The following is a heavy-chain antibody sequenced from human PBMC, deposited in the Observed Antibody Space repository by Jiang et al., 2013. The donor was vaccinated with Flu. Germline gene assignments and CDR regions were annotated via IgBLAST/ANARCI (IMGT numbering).Heavy chain of an antibody. J-gene: IGHJ5*02. CDR3: ARDDGALGYCSGGSCYWFDP. V-gene: IGHV4-61*02. CDR1: GGSISSGGYY. D-gene: IGHD2-15*01. Sequence: GSGLVKPSQTLSLTCTVSGGSISSGGYYWSWIRQPAGKGLEWIGRIYTSGSTNYNPSLKSRVTMSVDTSKNQFSLKLSSVTAADTAVYYCARDDGALGYCSGGSCYWFDPWGQGTLVTVSS. CDR2: IYTSGST.